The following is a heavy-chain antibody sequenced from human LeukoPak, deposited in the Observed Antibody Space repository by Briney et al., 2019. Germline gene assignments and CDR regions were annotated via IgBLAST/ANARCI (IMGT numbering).Heavy chain of an antibody. J-gene: IGHJ4*02. CDR1: GGSISSGGYS. CDR3: ASAYYYDSSGYYDY. CDR2: IYHSGST. V-gene: IGHV4-30-2*01. Sequence: PSETLSLTCAVSGGSISSGGYSWSWIRQPPGKGLEWIGYIYHSGSTYYNPSLKSRVTISVDRSKNQFPLKLSSVTAADTAVYYCASAYYYDSSGYYDYWGQGTLVTVSS. D-gene: IGHD3-22*01.